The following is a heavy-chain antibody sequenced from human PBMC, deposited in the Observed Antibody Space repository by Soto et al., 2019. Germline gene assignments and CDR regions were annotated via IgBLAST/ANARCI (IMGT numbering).Heavy chain of an antibody. CDR3: EHSGDETYNPFDI. J-gene: IGHJ3*02. CDR1: GLSVRTSGVG. V-gene: IGHV2-5*02. Sequence: QITLRESGPTLVKPTQTLTLTCSVSGLSVRTSGVGVGWIRQPPGKALEWLALIYWDDDKRYSPSLKSRLPIPKATSNNQGVFTMTTVDPVDTATYYCEHSGDETYNPFDIWGQGTMVSV. D-gene: IGHD2-21*01. CDR2: IYWDDDK.